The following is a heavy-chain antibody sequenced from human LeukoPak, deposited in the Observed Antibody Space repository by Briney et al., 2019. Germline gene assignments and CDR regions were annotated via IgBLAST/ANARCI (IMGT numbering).Heavy chain of an antibody. CDR1: RGSLSSYY. J-gene: IGHJ6*02. V-gene: IGHV4-59*08. CDR3: ARHPHPGAPTPYYYYGMDV. CDR2: FYYSGST. Sequence: SQTLSLTCAVSRGSLSSYYWSWIRQPPGNGLEWSGHFYYSGSTNYNPSLKRRVTISVDTSKNQFSLKLSSVTAADTAVYYCARHPHPGAPTPYYYYGMDVWGQGTTVTVSS. D-gene: IGHD1-26*01.